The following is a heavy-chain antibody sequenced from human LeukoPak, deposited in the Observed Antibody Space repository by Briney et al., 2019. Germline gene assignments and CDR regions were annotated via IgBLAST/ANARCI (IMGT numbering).Heavy chain of an antibody. Sequence: GGSLRLSCAASGFTFSNSGMHWVRQAPGKGLEWVSFLRYDGSSKFYTDSVQGRFTISRDNSKNTLYLQMSSLRVEDAAVYYCAKDSVYGGWGNAFDIWGQGTMVTVSS. CDR3: AKDSVYGGWGNAFDI. J-gene: IGHJ3*02. CDR1: GFTFSNSG. CDR2: LRYDGSSK. D-gene: IGHD3-16*01. V-gene: IGHV3-30*02.